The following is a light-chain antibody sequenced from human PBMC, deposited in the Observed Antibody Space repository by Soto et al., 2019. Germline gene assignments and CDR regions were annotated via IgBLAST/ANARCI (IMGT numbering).Light chain of an antibody. J-gene: IGKJ4*01. CDR2: GAS. Sequence: EIVLTQSPGTLSLSPGERATLSCRASQSVSSSYLAWYQQKPGQAPRLLIYGASSRATGIPDRFSGSGSGTDFTLTISRLEPEDFAVYYCQHLATFGGGTKVEIK. V-gene: IGKV3-20*01. CDR3: QHLAT. CDR1: QSVSSSY.